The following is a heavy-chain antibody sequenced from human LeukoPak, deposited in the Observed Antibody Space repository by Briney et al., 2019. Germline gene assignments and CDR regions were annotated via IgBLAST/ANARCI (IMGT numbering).Heavy chain of an antibody. Sequence: GGSLRLSCAASGLTFSSYAMSWVRQAPGKGLEWVSGISGSGGSTYYADSLKGRFTISRDNSKNTLYLHMSSLRGEDTAIYYCAKALGSGSGYYDSWGQGTLVTVSS. CDR3: AKALGSGSGYYDS. D-gene: IGHD3-10*01. J-gene: IGHJ4*02. V-gene: IGHV3-23*01. CDR1: GLTFSSYA. CDR2: ISGSGGST.